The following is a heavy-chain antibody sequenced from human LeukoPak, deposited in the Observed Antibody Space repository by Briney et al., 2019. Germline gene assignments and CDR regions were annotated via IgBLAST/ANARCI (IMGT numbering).Heavy chain of an antibody. CDR1: GFTFSSYA. J-gene: IGHJ4*02. CDR3: ARGHARGYDFPIDY. Sequence: GGSLRLSCAASGFTFSSYAMHWVRKAPGKGLEWVAVISIDGSNKYYADSVKGRFTISRDNSKNTLYLQMNSLRAEDTAVYYCARGHARGYDFPIDYWGQRTLVTVSS. D-gene: IGHD5-12*01. CDR2: ISIDGSNK. V-gene: IGHV3-30*04.